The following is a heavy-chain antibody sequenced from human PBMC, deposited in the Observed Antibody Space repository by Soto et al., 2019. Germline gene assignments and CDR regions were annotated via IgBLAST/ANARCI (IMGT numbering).Heavy chain of an antibody. Sequence: QVQLMESGPGLVKPSGTLSLTCAVSGGSISTDNWWSWVRQPPGKGLEWVGEIYHSGNTNYNPSHKRRLTISIDKSKDQFSLDVTFVTAADTSVYYCARGGRWLFDYWGQGALVTVSS. CDR2: IYHSGNT. J-gene: IGHJ4*02. CDR3: ARGGRWLFDY. CDR1: GGSISTDNW. V-gene: IGHV4-4*02. D-gene: IGHD5-12*01.